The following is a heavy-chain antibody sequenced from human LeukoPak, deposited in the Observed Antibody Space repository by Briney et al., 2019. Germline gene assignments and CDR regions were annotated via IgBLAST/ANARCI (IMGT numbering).Heavy chain of an antibody. D-gene: IGHD6-13*01. Sequence: PPGRSLRLSCAASGFTFSSYGMHWVRQAPGKGLEWVAVISYDGSNKYYADSVKGRFTISRDNSKNTLYLQVNSLRAEDTAVYYCAKDISCSSCGDTYYYYGMDVWGQGTTVTVSS. J-gene: IGHJ6*02. CDR1: GFTFSSYG. CDR3: AKDISCSSCGDTYYYYGMDV. V-gene: IGHV3-30*18. CDR2: ISYDGSNK.